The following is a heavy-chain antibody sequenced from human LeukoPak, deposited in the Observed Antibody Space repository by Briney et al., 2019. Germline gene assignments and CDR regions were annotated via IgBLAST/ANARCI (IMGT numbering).Heavy chain of an antibody. CDR3: ARTKIEWLLSGGGLDV. J-gene: IGHJ6*04. Sequence: ASVKVSCKASGGTFSSYAISWVRQAPGQGLEWMGGIIPIFGTANYAQKFQGRVTITTDESTSTAYMELSSLRSEDTAVYYCARTKIEWLLSGGGLDVWGKGITVTVSS. V-gene: IGHV1-69*05. D-gene: IGHD3-3*01. CDR2: IIPIFGTA. CDR1: GGTFSSYA.